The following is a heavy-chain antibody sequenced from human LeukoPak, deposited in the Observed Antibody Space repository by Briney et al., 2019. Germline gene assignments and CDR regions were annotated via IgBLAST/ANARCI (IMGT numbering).Heavy chain of an antibody. CDR3: GMSGDRVPLQDDVFDV. CDR1: GYSFTSYC. D-gene: IGHD1-26*01. V-gene: IGHV5-51*01. J-gene: IGHJ3*01. Sequence: GESLKISCKISGYSFTSYCIGWVRQMPGKGLEWMGIIYPGDSGPTYSPSFQGQVTISVDKSISTAYLQWSSLQASDTAMYYCGMSGDRVPLQDDVFDVWGQGTMVTVST. CDR2: IYPGDSGP.